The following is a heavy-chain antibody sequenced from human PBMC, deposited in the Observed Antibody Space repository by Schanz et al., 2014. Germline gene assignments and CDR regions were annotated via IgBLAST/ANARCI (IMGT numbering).Heavy chain of an antibody. V-gene: IGHV3-53*01. Sequence: EVQLVESGGGLIQPGGSLRLSCVASGFTVSSNYMSWVRQAPGKGLEWVSVIGGSGGSTDYADSVKGRFTISRDNSKNTVHLQMNSLRAEDTAVYFCAKDRWRATVMVDAFDIWGQGTKVTVSS. J-gene: IGHJ3*02. CDR3: AKDRWRATVMVDAFDI. CDR2: IGGSGGST. CDR1: GFTVSSNY. D-gene: IGHD4-4*01.